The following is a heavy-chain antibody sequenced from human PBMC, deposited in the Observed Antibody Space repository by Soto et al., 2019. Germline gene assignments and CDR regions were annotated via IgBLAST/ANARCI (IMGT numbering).Heavy chain of an antibody. Sequence: QVQLVQSGAEVQKPGSSVKVSCKASGGTFSSYTISWVRQAPGQGLEWMGRIIPILGIANYAQKFQGRVTITADKSTSTAYMELSSLRSEDTAVYYCARDDYYYGSGSYYFDYWGQGTLVTVSS. V-gene: IGHV1-69*08. CDR3: ARDDYYYGSGSYYFDY. CDR1: GGTFSSYT. CDR2: IIPILGIA. D-gene: IGHD3-10*01. J-gene: IGHJ4*02.